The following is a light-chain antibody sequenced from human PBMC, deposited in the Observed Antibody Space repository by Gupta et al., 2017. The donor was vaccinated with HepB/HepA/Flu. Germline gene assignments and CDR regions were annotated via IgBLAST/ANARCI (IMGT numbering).Light chain of an antibody. CDR1: QSVSSN. V-gene: IGKV3-15*01. J-gene: IGKJ4*01. CDR3: QQYNNWPPLT. CDR2: GAS. Sequence: EIVMTESPATLSVSLGERATLSCRASQSVSSNLAWYQQKPGQAPRLLIYGASTRTTGIPARFSGSRSGTEFALTISSLQSEDFAVYYCQQYNNWPPLTFGGGTKVEIK.